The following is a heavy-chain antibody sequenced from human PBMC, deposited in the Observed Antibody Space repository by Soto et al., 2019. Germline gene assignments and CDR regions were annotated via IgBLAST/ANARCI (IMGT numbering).Heavy chain of an antibody. CDR1: GYTFTNYW. Sequence: EGQLEQSGAEMKKPGEPLKISCKGSGYTFTNYWIAWVRQVPGKGLQWMGMIHPGYSDTTYSPSFQGQVSISADKSIRTAFLQWSSLKASDTAIYYCARHRTTSSRGAFDYWGQGTLSPSPQ. CDR3: ARHRTTSSRGAFDY. CDR2: IHPGYSDT. J-gene: IGHJ4*02. D-gene: IGHD6-6*01. V-gene: IGHV5-51*01.